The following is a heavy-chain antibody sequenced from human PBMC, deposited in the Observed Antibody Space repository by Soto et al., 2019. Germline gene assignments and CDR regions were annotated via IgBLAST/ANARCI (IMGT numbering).Heavy chain of an antibody. CDR2: ISAYNGNT. J-gene: IGHJ4*02. Sequence: SVKVSCEASGDTFASYCMSWARQAPGQGLEWKGWISAYNGNTNYAQKLQDRVTMTTDTSTSTAYMELRSLISVDTAVNYCAIGAARSDLGYWGQGTLVTVSS. CDR3: AIGAARSDLGY. V-gene: IGHV1-18*01. D-gene: IGHD6-6*01. CDR1: GDTFASYC.